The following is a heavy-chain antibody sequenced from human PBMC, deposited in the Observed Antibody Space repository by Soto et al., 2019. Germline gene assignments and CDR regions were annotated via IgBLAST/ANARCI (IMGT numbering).Heavy chain of an antibody. D-gene: IGHD3-22*01. V-gene: IGHV3-23*01. J-gene: IGHJ4*02. CDR3: AKHLIGERLQSPFDL. CDR2: LSDSVGTT. CDR1: GFSFGTYT. Sequence: EVQLLESGGGLVQPGGSLRLSCAVSGFSFGTYTVNWVRQAPGMGLEWVSGLSDSVGTTHYAYSVKGRFTISRDKSKNTLYLQMNNLRAEDTAVYYCAKHLIGERLQSPFDLWGQGTQVTVSS.